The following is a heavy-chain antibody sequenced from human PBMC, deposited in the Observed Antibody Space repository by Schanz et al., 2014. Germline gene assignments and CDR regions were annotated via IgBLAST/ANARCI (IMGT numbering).Heavy chain of an antibody. J-gene: IGHJ4*02. CDR1: GYTFTDYY. CDR2: INPNSGGT. V-gene: IGHV1-2*06. D-gene: IGHD6-19*01. CDR3: ARRYSSGWYEFDY. Sequence: QVQLVQSGAEVKKPGASVKISCKASGYTFTDYYMYWVRQAPGQGLEWMGRINPNSGGTNYAQKFQGRVTMTRDTSTSTVYMYLSSLRSEDTAVYYCARRYSSGWYEFDYWGQGTLVTVSS.